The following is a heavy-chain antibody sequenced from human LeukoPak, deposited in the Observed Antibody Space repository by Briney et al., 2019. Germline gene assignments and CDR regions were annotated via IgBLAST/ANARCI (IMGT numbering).Heavy chain of an antibody. D-gene: IGHD5-12*01. CDR1: GFTFSSYA. CDR3: AKDWARDNGYGRKHDY. Sequence: GGSLRLSCAASGFTFSSYAMSWVRQAPGKGLEWVSAISGSGGSTYYADSVKGRFTVSRDNSKNTLYLQMNSLRAEDTAVYYCAKDWARDNGYGRKHDYWGQGTLVTVSS. V-gene: IGHV3-23*01. CDR2: ISGSGGST. J-gene: IGHJ4*02.